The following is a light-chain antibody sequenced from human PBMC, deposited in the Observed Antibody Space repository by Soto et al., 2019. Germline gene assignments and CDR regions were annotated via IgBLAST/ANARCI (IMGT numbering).Light chain of an antibody. V-gene: IGKV3-15*01. CDR2: GAS. J-gene: IGKJ2*01. CDR3: QQYNTWPPRYT. CDR1: QSVRSY. Sequence: EIVMTQSPATLSVSPGGRATLSCRASQSVRSYLAWYQQRPGQPPRPLIYGASTRATGIPARFSGSGSGTEFSLTISSLQSEDFALYYCQQYNTWPPRYTFGQGTKLEIK.